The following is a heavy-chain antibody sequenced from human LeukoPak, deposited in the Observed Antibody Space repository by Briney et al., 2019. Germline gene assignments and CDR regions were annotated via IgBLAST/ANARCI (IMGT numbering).Heavy chain of an antibody. CDR3: AKSFKAEKRFLEWLYFDY. V-gene: IGHV3-30*02. J-gene: IGHJ4*02. D-gene: IGHD3-3*01. CDR1: GFTFSGYG. CDR2: IWSDGSNK. Sequence: GGSLRLSCATSGFTFSGYGMHWVRQAPGKGLEWVTVIWSDGSNKYYADSVKGRFTISRDNSKNTLYLQMNSLRAEDTAVYYCAKSFKAEKRFLEWLYFDYWGQGTLVTVSS.